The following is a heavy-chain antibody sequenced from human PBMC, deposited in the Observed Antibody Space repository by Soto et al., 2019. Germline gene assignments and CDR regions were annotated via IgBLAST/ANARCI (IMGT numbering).Heavy chain of an antibody. J-gene: IGHJ3*02. CDR1: GFTFSSYG. Sequence: VQLVESGGGVVQPGRSLRLSCAPSGFTFSSYGMHWARQAPGKGLEWVAVIWYDGSNKVYADSVKGRFTISRDNSKNPLYLQMNSLRAEDTAVYYCARDLSGDYGALDTWGQGTMVTVSS. V-gene: IGHV3-33*01. CDR2: IWYDGSNK. D-gene: IGHD4-17*01. CDR3: ARDLSGDYGALDT.